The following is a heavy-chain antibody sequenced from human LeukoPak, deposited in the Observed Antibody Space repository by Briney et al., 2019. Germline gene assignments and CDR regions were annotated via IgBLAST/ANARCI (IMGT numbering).Heavy chain of an antibody. V-gene: IGHV5-51*01. J-gene: IGHJ4*02. Sequence: GESLKISCKGSGYSFTSYWIGWVRQMPGKGLEWMGIIYPGDSDTRYSPSFQGQVTISADKSISTAYLQWSSLKASDTAMYYCAGHVSYYYDNSGYLHWGQGTLVTVSS. CDR3: AGHVSYYYDNSGYLH. CDR2: IYPGDSDT. D-gene: IGHD3-22*01. CDR1: GYSFTSYW.